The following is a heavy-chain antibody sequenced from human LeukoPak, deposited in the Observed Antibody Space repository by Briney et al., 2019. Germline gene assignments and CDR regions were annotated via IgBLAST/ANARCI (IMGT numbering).Heavy chain of an antibody. D-gene: IGHD2-2*01. Sequence: GGSLRLSCAASGFTFSSYWMSWVRQAPGEGLEWVANIKQDGSEKYYVDSVKGRFTISRDNAKNSLYLQMNSLRAEDTAVYYCAREGEIVVVPVALDYWGQGTLVTVSS. CDR2: IKQDGSEK. CDR1: GFTFSSYW. J-gene: IGHJ4*02. V-gene: IGHV3-7*01. CDR3: AREGEIVVVPVALDY.